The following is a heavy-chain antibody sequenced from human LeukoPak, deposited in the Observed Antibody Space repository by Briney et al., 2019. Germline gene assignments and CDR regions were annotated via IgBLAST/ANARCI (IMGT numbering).Heavy chain of an antibody. D-gene: IGHD4-17*01. J-gene: IGHJ4*02. CDR2: ISYDGSNK. CDR1: GFTFSSYG. CDR3: AREPWPSYGSGFFDY. V-gene: IGHV3-30*03. Sequence: PGGSLRLSCAASGFTFSSYGMHWVRQAPGKGLEWVAVISYDGSNKYYADSVKGRFTISRDNSKNTLYLQMNSLRAEDTAVYYCAREPWPSYGSGFFDYWGQGTLVTVSS.